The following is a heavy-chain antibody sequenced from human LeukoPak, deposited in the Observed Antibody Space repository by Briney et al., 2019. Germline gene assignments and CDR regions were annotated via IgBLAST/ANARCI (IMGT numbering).Heavy chain of an antibody. CDR2: IYHSGST. Sequence: PSETLSLTCTVSGYSISSGYYWGWIRQPPGKGLEWIGSIYHSGSTYYNPSLKSRVTISVDTSKNQFSLKLSSVTAADTAVYYCARGSGSYSFDYWGQGTLVTVSS. V-gene: IGHV4-38-2*02. CDR1: GYSISSGYY. D-gene: IGHD1-26*01. J-gene: IGHJ4*02. CDR3: ARGSGSYSFDY.